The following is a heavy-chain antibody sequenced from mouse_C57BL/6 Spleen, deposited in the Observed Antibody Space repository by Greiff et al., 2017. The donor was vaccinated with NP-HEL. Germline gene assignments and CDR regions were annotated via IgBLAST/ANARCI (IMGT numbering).Heavy chain of an antibody. CDR3: ARYDGSSYVLFDY. D-gene: IGHD1-1*01. Sequence: QVQLQQPGAELVRPGTSVKLSCKASGYTFTSYWMHWVKQRPGQGLEWIGVIDPSDSYTNYNQKFKGKATLTVDTSSSTAYMQLSSLTSEDSAVYYCARYDGSSYVLFDYWGQGTTLTVSS. CDR2: IDPSDSYT. V-gene: IGHV1-59*01. J-gene: IGHJ2*01. CDR1: GYTFTSYW.